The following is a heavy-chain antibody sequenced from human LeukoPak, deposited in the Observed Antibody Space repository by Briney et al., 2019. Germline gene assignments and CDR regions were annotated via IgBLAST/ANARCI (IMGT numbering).Heavy chain of an antibody. CDR2: IYPGDSDT. J-gene: IGHJ6*02. CDR3: ARHGSDCSSTSCPTILYYYGMDV. V-gene: IGHV5-51*01. CDR1: GYSFTSYW. D-gene: IGHD2-2*01. Sequence: GESLKISCKGSGYSFTSYWIGWVRQMPGQGLEWMGIIYPGDSDTRYSPSFQGQVTISADKSISTAYLQWSSLKASDTAMYYCARHGSDCSSTSCPTILYYYGMDVWGQGTTVTVSS.